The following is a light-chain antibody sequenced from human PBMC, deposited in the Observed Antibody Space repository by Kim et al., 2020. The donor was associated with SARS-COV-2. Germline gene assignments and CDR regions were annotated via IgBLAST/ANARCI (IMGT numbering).Light chain of an antibody. CDR3: QTWDRSTWV. CDR1: KLGDNY. V-gene: IGLV3-1*01. J-gene: IGLJ3*02. Sequence: SVSPGQTASITCSGDKLGDNYVCWYQQKSGQSPVLVIYQDNRRPSGIPERFSGSNSGNTATLTISGTQAMDEADYYCQTWDRSTWVFGGGTQLTVL. CDR2: QDN.